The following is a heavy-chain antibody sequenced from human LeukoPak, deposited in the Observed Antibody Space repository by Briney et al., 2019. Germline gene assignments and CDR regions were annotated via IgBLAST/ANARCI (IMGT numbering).Heavy chain of an antibody. J-gene: IGHJ1*01. Sequence: SETLSLTCAVYGGSFSGHYWSWIRQPPGKGLEWIGEINHSGSTNYNPSLKSRVTISVDTSKNQFSLKLSSVTAADTAVYYCAREAYCSGGSCYTAEYFQHWGQGTLVTVSS. CDR3: AREAYCSGGSCYTAEYFQH. D-gene: IGHD2-15*01. CDR2: INHSGST. V-gene: IGHV4-34*01. CDR1: GGSFSGHY.